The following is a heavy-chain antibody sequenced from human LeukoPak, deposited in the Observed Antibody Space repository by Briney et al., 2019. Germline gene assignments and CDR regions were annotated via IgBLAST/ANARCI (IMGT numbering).Heavy chain of an antibody. CDR2: INPNSGGT. V-gene: IGHV1-2*02. CDR1: GYTFTGYY. CDR3: AREGGIAAARRTYYYYYYMDV. D-gene: IGHD6-13*01. Sequence: RASVKVSCKASGYTFTGYYMHWVRQAPGQGLEWMGWINPNSGGTNYAQKFQGRVTMTRDTSISTAYMELSRLRSDDTAVYYCAREGGIAAARRTYYYYYYMDVWGKGTTVTVSS. J-gene: IGHJ6*03.